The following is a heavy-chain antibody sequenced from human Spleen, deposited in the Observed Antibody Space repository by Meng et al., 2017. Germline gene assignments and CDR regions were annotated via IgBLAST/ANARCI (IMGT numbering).Heavy chain of an antibody. J-gene: IGHJ4*02. V-gene: IGHV3-20*04. D-gene: IGHD3-9*01. CDR1: GFTFDDYG. Sequence: GESLKISCAASGFTFDDYGMSWVRQAPGKGLEWVSGINWNGGSTGYADSVKGRFTISRDNAKNSLYLQMNSLGAEDTALYYCARDRNYDILTPVDYWGQGTLVTVSS. CDR2: INWNGGST. CDR3: ARDRNYDILTPVDY.